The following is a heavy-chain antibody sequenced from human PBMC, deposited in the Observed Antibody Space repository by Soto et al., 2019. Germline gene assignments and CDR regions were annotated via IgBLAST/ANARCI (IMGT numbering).Heavy chain of an antibody. J-gene: IGHJ5*02. V-gene: IGHV1-2*04. CDR2: INPNSGGT. CDR3: ARGGLSSIAAAGDWFDP. D-gene: IGHD6-13*01. Sequence: ASVKVSCKASGGTFSSYAISWVRQAPGQGLEWMGWINPNSGGTNYAQKFQGWVTMTRDTSISTAYMELSRLRSDDTAVYYCARGGLSSIAAAGDWFDPWGQGTLVTVSS. CDR1: GGTFSSYA.